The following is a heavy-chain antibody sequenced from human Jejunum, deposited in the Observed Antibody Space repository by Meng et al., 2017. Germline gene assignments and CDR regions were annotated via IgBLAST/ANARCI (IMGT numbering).Heavy chain of an antibody. CDR1: GFTFSAYN. CDR3: ARDLNWVVWDY. Sequence: GGSLRLSCAASGFTFSAYNMHWVRQAPGKGLVWVSRINADGRTTTYTDSVKGRFTISRDNAKDTLYLQMNSLRAEDTAVYYCARDLNWVVWDYWGQGTLVTVSS. V-gene: IGHV3-74*01. J-gene: IGHJ4*02. D-gene: IGHD3/OR15-3a*01. CDR2: INADGRTT.